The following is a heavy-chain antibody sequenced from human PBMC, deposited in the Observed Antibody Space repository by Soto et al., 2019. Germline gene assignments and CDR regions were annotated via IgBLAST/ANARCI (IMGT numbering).Heavy chain of an antibody. V-gene: IGHV3-30*01. J-gene: IGHJ4*02. CDR2: ISYDGINK. CDR3: GRDNMIQLWPPSSVDS. CDR1: GFSFSSYP. Sequence: QVQLVESGGGVVQPGGSLRLSCKGSGFSFSSYPIHWVRQAPGKGLEWVAVISYDGINKYYGESVRGRFTISRDDSKNSVYLQMNGLRGEDTAMYYCGRDNMIQLWPPSSVDSWGQGALVTVSS. D-gene: IGHD1-1*01.